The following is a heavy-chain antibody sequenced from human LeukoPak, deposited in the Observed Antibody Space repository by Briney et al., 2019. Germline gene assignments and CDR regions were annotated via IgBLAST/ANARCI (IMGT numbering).Heavy chain of an antibody. J-gene: IGHJ4*02. D-gene: IGHD7-27*01. CDR1: GYTFTSYG. V-gene: IGHV1-18*01. Sequence: ASVKVSCEAFGYTFTSYGISWVRQAPGQGLEWMGWISAYNGNTNYAQKLQGRVTMTTDTSTSTVYMELSSLRSEDTAVYYCARRAGDHYYFDYWGQGTLVTVSS. CDR2: ISAYNGNT. CDR3: ARRAGDHYYFDY.